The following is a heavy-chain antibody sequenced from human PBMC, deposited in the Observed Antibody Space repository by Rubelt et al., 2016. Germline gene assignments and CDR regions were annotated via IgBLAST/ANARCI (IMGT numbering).Heavy chain of an antibody. CDR2: INHSGST. J-gene: IGHJ5*02. CDR1: GGSFSGYY. CDR3: ARGLARAAAAPRRLWFDP. V-gene: IGHV4-34*01. D-gene: IGHD6-13*01. Sequence: QVQLQQWGAGLLKPSETLSLTCAVYGGSFSGYYWSWIRQPPGKGLEWIGEINHSGSTNYNPSLQSRVTLSGDTSKNQSSLKVSSVTAADTAVDYCARGLARAAAAPRRLWFDPWGQGTLVTVSS.